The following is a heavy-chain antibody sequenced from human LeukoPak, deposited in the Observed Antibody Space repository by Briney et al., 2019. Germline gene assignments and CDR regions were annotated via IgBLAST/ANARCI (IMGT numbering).Heavy chain of an antibody. CDR1: GGSFSGYY. CDR2: IYYSGST. V-gene: IGHV4-59*01. D-gene: IGHD3-9*01. CDR3: ARSKDILTGYCFDY. J-gene: IGHJ4*02. Sequence: SETLSLTCAVYGGSFSGYYWSWIRQPPGKGLEWIGYIYYSGSTNYNPSLKSRVTISVDTSKNQFSLKLSSVAAADTAVYYCARSKDILTGYCFDYWGQGTLVTVSS.